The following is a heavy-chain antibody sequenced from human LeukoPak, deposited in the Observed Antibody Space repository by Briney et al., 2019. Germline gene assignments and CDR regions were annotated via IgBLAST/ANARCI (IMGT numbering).Heavy chain of an antibody. Sequence: ASVKVSCKASGYTFTSYYMHWVRQAPGQGLEWMGIINPSGGSTSYAQKFQGRVTMTRDMSTSTVYMELSSLRSEDTAVYYCATSPPMVLGVINAGKTSYYYMDVWGKGTTVTVSS. D-gene: IGHD3-10*01. CDR2: INPSGGST. V-gene: IGHV1-46*01. CDR1: GYTFTSYY. CDR3: ATSPPMVLGVINAGKTSYYYMDV. J-gene: IGHJ6*03.